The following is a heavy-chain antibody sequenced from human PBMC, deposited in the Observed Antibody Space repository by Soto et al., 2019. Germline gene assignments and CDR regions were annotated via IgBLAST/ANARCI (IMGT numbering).Heavy chain of an antibody. V-gene: IGHV1-18*01. J-gene: IGHJ5*02. Sequence: QVQLVQSGAEVKKHGASVKVSCKASGYTFTSDGITWVRQAPGQGLEGMGWTSAYNGNTNYAKKIQVRVTMTTDTSTSTAYLELRRLRSDATDVYFFTSDRRCSSGCGFIPTSWFDLWCQGSLVTVSS. D-gene: IGHD3-10*02. CDR2: TSAYNGNT. CDR1: GYTFTSDG. CDR3: TSDRRCSSGCGFIPTSWFDL.